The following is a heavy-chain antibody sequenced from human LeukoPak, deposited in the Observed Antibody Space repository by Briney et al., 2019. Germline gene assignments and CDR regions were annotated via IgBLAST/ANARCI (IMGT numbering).Heavy chain of an antibody. V-gene: IGHV1-69*13. D-gene: IGHD3-9*01. J-gene: IGHJ5*02. CDR1: GGTFSSYA. Sequence: GASVKVSCKASGGTFSSYAISWVRQAPGQGPEWMGGIIPIFGTANYAQKFQGRVTITADESTSTAYMELSSLRSEDTAVYYCARAALRYFDWLYNWFDPWGQGTLVTVSS. CDR3: ARAALRYFDWLYNWFDP. CDR2: IIPIFGTA.